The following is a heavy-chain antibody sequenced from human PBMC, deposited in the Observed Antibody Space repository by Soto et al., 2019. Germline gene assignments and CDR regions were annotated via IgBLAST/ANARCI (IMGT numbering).Heavy chain of an antibody. V-gene: IGHV1-3*01. CDR2: INAGNGNT. J-gene: IGHJ4*02. CDR3: ARDLLRYFDWPSFDY. D-gene: IGHD3-9*01. CDR1: GYTFTSYA. Sequence: GASVKVSCKASGYTFTSYAMHWVRQAPGQRLEWMGWINAGNGNTKYSQKFQGRVTITRDTSASTAYMELSSLRSEDTAVYYCARDLLRYFDWPSFDYWGQGTLVTV.